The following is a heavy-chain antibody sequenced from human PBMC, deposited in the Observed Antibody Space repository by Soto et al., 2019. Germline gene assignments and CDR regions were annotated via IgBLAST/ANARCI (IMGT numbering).Heavy chain of an antibody. J-gene: IGHJ5*01. Sequence: QVQLVQSGAEVKKPGSSVKVSCKASGGTFGTYAISWVRQAPGQGLEWMGGIIPWFGTRNYTKKFQDRVTFTADESTSTVYMELTSLRFEDTAVYYCARGLWRTVTTPTLVYHWFESWGQGSRVIVSS. V-gene: IGHV1-69*12. CDR3: ARGLWRTVTTPTLVYHWFES. D-gene: IGHD4-17*01. CDR2: IIPWFGTR. CDR1: GGTFGTYA.